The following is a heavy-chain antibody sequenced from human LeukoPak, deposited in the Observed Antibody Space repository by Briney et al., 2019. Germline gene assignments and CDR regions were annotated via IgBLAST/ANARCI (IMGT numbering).Heavy chain of an antibody. CDR3: AKDHGSGSYSDY. CDR2: IFGSGGSA. J-gene: IGHJ4*02. CDR1: GFTFSSYA. V-gene: IGHV3-23*01. D-gene: IGHD3-10*01. Sequence: GGSLRLSCTASGFTFSSYAMYWVRQAPGKGLEWVSGIFGSGGSAHYADSVKGRFTISRDNSKNTLYLQMNSLRAEDTAVYYCAKDHGSGSYSDYWGQGTLVTVSS.